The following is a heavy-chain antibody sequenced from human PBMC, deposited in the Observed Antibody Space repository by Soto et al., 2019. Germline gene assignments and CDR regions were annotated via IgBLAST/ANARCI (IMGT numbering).Heavy chain of an antibody. D-gene: IGHD3-10*01. Sequence: GESLKISCKGSGYSFTSYWIGWVRQMPGKGLEWMGIIYPGDSDTRYSPSFQGQATISADKSISTAYLQWGSLKASDTAMYYCATLHDYMVRGHPPLELGAASHVNYGMDVWGQGTTVTVSS. CDR1: GYSFTSYW. V-gene: IGHV5-51*01. CDR2: IYPGDSDT. J-gene: IGHJ6*02. CDR3: ATLHDYMVRGHPPLELGAASHVNYGMDV.